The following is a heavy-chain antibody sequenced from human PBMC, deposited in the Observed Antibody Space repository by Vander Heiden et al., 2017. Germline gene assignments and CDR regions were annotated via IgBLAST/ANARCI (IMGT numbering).Heavy chain of an antibody. V-gene: IGHV3-15*01. CDR1: GFTFNNAW. CDR3: ATEDYGDYVLSH. CDR2: IKRTTDGVTP. Sequence: EVQLVESGGGSLRLSCAASGFTFNNAWMSWVRQTPGQGLEWVGRIKRTTDGVTPEYVAPVKGRFTISRDDSKSTLYLQMNSLKIEDTAVYYCATEDYGDYVLSHWGQGTLVNVS. J-gene: IGHJ4*02. D-gene: IGHD4-17*01.